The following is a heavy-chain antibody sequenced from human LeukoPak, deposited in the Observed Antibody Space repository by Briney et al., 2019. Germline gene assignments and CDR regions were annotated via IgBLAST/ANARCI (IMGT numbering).Heavy chain of an antibody. CDR2: ISAYNGNT. Sequence: ASVKVSCKVSPGTFRSYTINWVRQAPGQGLEWMGWISAYNGNTNYAQKLQGRVTMTTDTSTSTAYMELRSLRSDDTAVYYCARVQWLVSSPDYWGQGTLVTVSS. CDR1: PGTFRSYT. J-gene: IGHJ4*02. CDR3: ARVQWLVSSPDY. V-gene: IGHV1-18*01. D-gene: IGHD6-19*01.